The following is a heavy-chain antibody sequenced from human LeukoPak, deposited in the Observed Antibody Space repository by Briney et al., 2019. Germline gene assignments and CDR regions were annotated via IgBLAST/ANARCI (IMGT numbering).Heavy chain of an antibody. V-gene: IGHV3-9*01. CDR1: GFTFDGYA. J-gene: IGHJ4*02. Sequence: PGGSLRLSCAASGFTFDGYAMHWVRQAPGKGLEWVSGICWDGGSIGYVDSVRGRFTISRDNAKNSLYLQMNSLRAEDTALYYCTKHTDVTGRSGWSFDYWGQGTLVTVSS. CDR2: ICWDGGSI. D-gene: IGHD6-19*01. CDR3: TKHTDVTGRSGWSFDY.